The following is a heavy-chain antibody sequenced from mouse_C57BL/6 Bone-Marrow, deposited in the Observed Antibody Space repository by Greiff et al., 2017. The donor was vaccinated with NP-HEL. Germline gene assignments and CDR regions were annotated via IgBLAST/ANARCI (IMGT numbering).Heavy chain of an antibody. CDR2: FYPGSGSI. CDR3: ARHEEGYSNSSYYYAMDY. D-gene: IGHD2-5*01. Sequence: VQLQQSGAELVKPGASVKLSCKASGYTFTEYTIHWVKQRSGQGLEWIGWFYPGSGSIKYNEKFKDKATLTADKSSSTVYMELSRLTSKDSAVYFCARHEEGYSNSSYYYAMDYWGQGTSVTVSS. CDR1: GYTFTEYT. J-gene: IGHJ4*01. V-gene: IGHV1-62-2*01.